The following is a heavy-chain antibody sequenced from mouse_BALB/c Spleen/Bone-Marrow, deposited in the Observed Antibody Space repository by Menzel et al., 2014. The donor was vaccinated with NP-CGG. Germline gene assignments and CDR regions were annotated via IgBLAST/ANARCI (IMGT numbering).Heavy chain of an antibody. Sequence: DLVKPGASVKLSCKASGYTFTSYWNNWIKQRPGQGLEWIGRIAPGSGSTYYNEMFKGKATLTVDTSSSTAYIQLSSLSSEDSAVYFCARSRDGYFDVWGAGTTVTVSS. J-gene: IGHJ1*01. V-gene: IGHV1S41*01. CDR2: IAPGSGST. CDR3: ARSRDGYFDV. CDR1: GYTFTSYW.